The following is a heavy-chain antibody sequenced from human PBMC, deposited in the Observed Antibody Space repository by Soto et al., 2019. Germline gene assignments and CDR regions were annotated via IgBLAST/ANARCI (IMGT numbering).Heavy chain of an antibody. Sequence: PILSCAASRFTCSNYGMIWVRQAPGKGLERVSVISGSGGSTYYADSVKGRFTLSRDNSKNTVYLQMNSLRAEDTAVYYCAKDSPVGVPLLRDLHDWGQGTLVTVSS. CDR1: RFTCSNYG. D-gene: IGHD2-15*01. J-gene: IGHJ1*01. CDR3: AKDSPVGVPLLRDLHD. CDR2: ISGSGGST. V-gene: IGHV3-23*01.